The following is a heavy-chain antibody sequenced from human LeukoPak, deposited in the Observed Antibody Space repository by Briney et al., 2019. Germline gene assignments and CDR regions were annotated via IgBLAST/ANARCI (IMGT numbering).Heavy chain of an antibody. CDR2: IYHSGTT. V-gene: IGHV4-38-2*02. CDR1: GGSFSGYY. Sequence: PSETLSLTCAVYGGSFSGYYWGWIRQPPGKGLEWIGSIYHSGTTYYNPSLKSRVTISVDTSKNQFSLKLSSVTAADTAVYYCARDRAALIGFHYWGQGTPVTVSS. J-gene: IGHJ4*02. D-gene: IGHD2-15*01. CDR3: ARDRAALIGFHY.